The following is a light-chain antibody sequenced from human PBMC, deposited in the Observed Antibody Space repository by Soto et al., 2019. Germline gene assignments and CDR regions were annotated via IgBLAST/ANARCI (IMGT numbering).Light chain of an antibody. CDR1: QTVRIDY. CDR2: DAS. V-gene: IGKV3-20*01. CDR3: QQFSSYPLT. Sequence: VLPQAPCCLPLSPGDRATLYCRASQTVRIDYLAWYQQKPGQAPRLLIYDASCRATGIPDRFSGGGSGTDFTLTISRLEPEDFAVYYCQQFSSYPLTFGGGTKVDI. J-gene: IGKJ4*01.